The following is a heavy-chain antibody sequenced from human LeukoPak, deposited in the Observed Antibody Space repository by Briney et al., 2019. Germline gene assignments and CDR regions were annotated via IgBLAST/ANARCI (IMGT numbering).Heavy chain of an antibody. CDR1: GYTFTSYD. D-gene: IGHD5-24*01. CDR3: LRGAVATISYYHYYMDV. Sequence: ASVTVSFKASGYTFTSYDNNLVRQATGQGLEWVGWMNPNSGNTGYEQKLQGRGTITRNTPISTAYMAPSSLRSEYTAVYYCLRGAVATISYYHYYMDVWGKGTTVTVSS. CDR2: MNPNSGNT. V-gene: IGHV1-8*03. J-gene: IGHJ6*03.